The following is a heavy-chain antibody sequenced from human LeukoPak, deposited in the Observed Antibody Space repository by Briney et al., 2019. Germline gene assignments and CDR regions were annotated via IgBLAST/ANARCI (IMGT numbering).Heavy chain of an antibody. V-gene: IGHV1-69*13. D-gene: IGHD6-19*01. CDR1: GGTLSSYA. CDR3: ARESSGWYIL. Sequence: ASVKVSCKASGGTLSSYAISWVRQAPGQGLEWMGGIIPIFGTANYAQKFQGRVTITADESTSTAYMELSSLRSEDTAVYYCARESSGWYILWGQGTLVTVSS. J-gene: IGHJ4*02. CDR2: IIPIFGTA.